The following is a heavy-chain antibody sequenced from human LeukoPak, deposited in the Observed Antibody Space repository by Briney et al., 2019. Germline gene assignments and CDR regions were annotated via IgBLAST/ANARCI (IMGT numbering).Heavy chain of an antibody. J-gene: IGHJ6*03. CDR2: IQYDGTNK. CDR1: GITFTSHG. D-gene: IGHD3-9*01. V-gene: IGHV3-30*02. CDR3: AKENYDILTGLYYYYYMDV. Sequence: GGSLRLSCAASGITFTSHGMHWVRQAPGKGLEWVTFIQYDGTNKYYADSVKGRFTISRDNSKNTLYLQMNSLRAEDTAVYYCAKENYDILTGLYYYYYMDVWGKGTTVTISS.